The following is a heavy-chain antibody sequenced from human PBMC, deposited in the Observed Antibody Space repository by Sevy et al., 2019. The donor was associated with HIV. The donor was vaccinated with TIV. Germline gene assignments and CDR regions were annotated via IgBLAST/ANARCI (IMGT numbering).Heavy chain of an antibody. CDR2: ISGSGGGT. CDR1: GFTFSSYA. D-gene: IGHD6-13*01. CDR3: AKDQGRVAAAGTYNWFDP. J-gene: IGHJ5*02. Sequence: GGSLRLSCAASGFTFSSYAMSWVRQAPGKGLEWVSAISGSGGGTYYADSVKGRFTNYRDNSKNTLYLQMNSLRAEDTAVYYCAKDQGRVAAAGTYNWFDPWGQGTLVTVSS. V-gene: IGHV3-23*01.